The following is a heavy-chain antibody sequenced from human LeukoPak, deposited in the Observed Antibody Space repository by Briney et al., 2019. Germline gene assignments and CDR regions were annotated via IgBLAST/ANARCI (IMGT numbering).Heavy chain of an antibody. CDR2: MNPNSGNT. V-gene: IGHV1-8*01. D-gene: IGHD1-1*01. J-gene: IGHJ5*02. CDR3: ARDVPGSIGTTARFDP. CDR1: GYTYTSYD. Sequence: ASVKVSCKASGYTYTSYDINWVRQATGQGLEWMGWMNPNSGNTNYAQQFQGRVTMTTDTSTSTAYMELRSLKSDDTAVYYCARDVPGSIGTTARFDPWGQGTLVTVSS.